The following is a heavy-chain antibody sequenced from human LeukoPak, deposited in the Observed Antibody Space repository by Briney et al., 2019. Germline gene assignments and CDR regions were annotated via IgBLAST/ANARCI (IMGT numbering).Heavy chain of an antibody. J-gene: IGHJ6*03. CDR3: ARDGPNYYYYYMDV. CDR2: INWNGGST. Sequence: GGSLRLSCAASGFTFDDYGMSWVRQAPGKGLEWVSGINWNGGSTGYADSVKGRFTISRDNAKNSLYLQMNSLRAEDTALYYCARDGPNYYYYYMDVWGKGTTVIVSS. CDR1: GFTFDDYG. V-gene: IGHV3-20*04. D-gene: IGHD2-8*01.